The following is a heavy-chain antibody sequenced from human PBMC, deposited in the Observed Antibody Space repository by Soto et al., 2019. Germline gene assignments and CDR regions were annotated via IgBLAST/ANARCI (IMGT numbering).Heavy chain of an antibody. D-gene: IGHD2-15*01. V-gene: IGHV1-69*13. Sequence: ASLKVSCKASGGTFSSYAISWVRQAPGQGLEWMGGIIPIFGTANYAQKFQGRVTITADETTSTAYMELSSLRSEDTAVYYCARRPSDLLGYYYGMDVWGQGTTVTVSS. J-gene: IGHJ6*02. CDR2: IIPIFGTA. CDR1: GGTFSSYA. CDR3: ARRPSDLLGYYYGMDV.